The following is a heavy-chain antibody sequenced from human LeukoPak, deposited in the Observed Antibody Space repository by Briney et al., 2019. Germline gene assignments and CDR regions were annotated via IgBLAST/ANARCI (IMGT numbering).Heavy chain of an antibody. CDR2: IYSGGNS. J-gene: IGHJ4*02. V-gene: IGHV3-66*01. D-gene: IGHD3-22*01. CDR3: ARGQIDLLRNYFDS. CDR1: GFIVSHKY. Sequence: GGSLRLSCAASGFIVSHKYMAWVRQAPGKGLEWLSIIYSGGNSVSADSVKGRFIISRDNSRNTVHLQMNSLRDDDTAVYYCARGQIDLLRNYFDSWGPGTLVAVSS.